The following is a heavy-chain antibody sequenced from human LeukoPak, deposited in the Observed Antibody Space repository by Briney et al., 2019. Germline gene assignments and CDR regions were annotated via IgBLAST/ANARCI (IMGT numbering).Heavy chain of an antibody. CDR2: IKADGRAK. Sequence: GGSLRLSCAASGFTISRDWMTWVRQAPGKGLEWVANIKADGRAKHYVDSVKGRFTISRDNAKKSLYLQMNTLRVEDTAVYYCASTHTVWGQGRLVSVSS. CDR1: GFTISRDW. CDR3: ASTHTV. J-gene: IGHJ4*02. V-gene: IGHV3-7*01.